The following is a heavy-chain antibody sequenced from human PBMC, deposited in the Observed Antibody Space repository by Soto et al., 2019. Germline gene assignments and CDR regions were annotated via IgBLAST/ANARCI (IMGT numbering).Heavy chain of an antibody. D-gene: IGHD2-15*01. V-gene: IGHV6-1*01. J-gene: IGHJ6*02. Sequence: LSLTCAISGDSVSSNSAAWNWIRQSPSRGLEWLGRTYYRSKWYNDYAVSVKSRITINPDTSKNQFSLQLNSVTPEDTAVYYCARNPPSIPRYCSGGSRYDYYYYGMDVWGQGTTVTVSS. CDR3: ARNPPSIPRYCSGGSRYDYYYYGMDV. CDR2: TYYRSKWYN. CDR1: GDSVSSNSAA.